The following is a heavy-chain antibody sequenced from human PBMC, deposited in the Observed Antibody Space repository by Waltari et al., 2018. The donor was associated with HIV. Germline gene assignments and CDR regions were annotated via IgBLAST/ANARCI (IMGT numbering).Heavy chain of an antibody. CDR1: GASISSSF. V-gene: IGHV4-59*13. CDR3: ASHNSFGDYGKYYYGMDV. D-gene: IGHD4-17*01. Sequence: QVQLQESGPGLVKPSEPLTLTCSVLGASISSSFWSWIRQPPGKGLEWIAYIHYSGATNYNPSLKSRVTISEDPSKNQISLRLRSVTAADTAVYYCASHNSFGDYGKYYYGMDVWGQGTTVTVSS. J-gene: IGHJ6*02. CDR2: IHYSGAT.